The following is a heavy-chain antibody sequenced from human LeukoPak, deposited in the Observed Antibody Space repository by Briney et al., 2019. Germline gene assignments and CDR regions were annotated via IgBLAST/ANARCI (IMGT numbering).Heavy chain of an antibody. CDR1: GYTFTAYY. CDR2: INPNSGGT. Sequence: ASVKVSCKASGYTFTAYYMHWVRQAPGQGLEWMGWINPNSGGTNYAQKFQDRVTMTRDTSISTAYLELSTLTSDDTAFYYCARDVEMATNDAFDIWGQGTMVTVSS. J-gene: IGHJ3*02. D-gene: IGHD5-24*01. V-gene: IGHV1-2*02. CDR3: ARDVEMATNDAFDI.